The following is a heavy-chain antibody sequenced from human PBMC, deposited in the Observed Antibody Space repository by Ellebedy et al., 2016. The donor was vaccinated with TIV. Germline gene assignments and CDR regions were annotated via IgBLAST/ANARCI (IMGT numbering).Heavy chain of an antibody. CDR3: ASSPIVMVTEEYFQH. D-gene: IGHD2-21*02. CDR2: IFHSGST. Sequence: SETLSLTCTVSGGSISSYYWSWIRQPPGKGLEWIGYIFHSGSTNYNPSLKSRVTISIDTSKNQFSLNLSSVTAADTAVYYCASSPIVMVTEEYFQHWGQGTLVTVSS. CDR1: GGSISSYY. V-gene: IGHV4-59*08. J-gene: IGHJ1*01.